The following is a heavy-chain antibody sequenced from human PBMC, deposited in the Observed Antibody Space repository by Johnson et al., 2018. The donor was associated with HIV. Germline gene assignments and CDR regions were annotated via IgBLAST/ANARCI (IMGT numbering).Heavy chain of an antibody. D-gene: IGHD5-12*01. V-gene: IGHV3-7*03. CDR2: IKQDGSEK. Sequence: VQLVESGGGVVRPGGSLRLSCAASGFTFDDYAMSWVRQAPGKGLEWVANIKQDGSEKYYVDSVKGRFTISRDNAKNSLYLQMNSLSAEDTAVYYCSRHSPRGYIGYDAFDIWGQGTVVTVSS. J-gene: IGHJ3*02. CDR3: SRHSPRGYIGYDAFDI. CDR1: GFTFDDYA.